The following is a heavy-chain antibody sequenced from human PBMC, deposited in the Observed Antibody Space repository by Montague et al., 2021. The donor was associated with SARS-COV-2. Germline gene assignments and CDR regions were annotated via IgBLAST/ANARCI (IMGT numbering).Heavy chain of an antibody. J-gene: IGHJ4*02. CDR2: ISSRGITI. Sequence: SLRLSCAASGFTFSSYEMNWLRQAPGKGLEWVSYISSRGITIYYADSVKGRFTISRDNAKNSLYLQMNSLRAEDTAVYYCARDNYHYDTSGYPDYWGQGTLVTVSS. V-gene: IGHV3-48*03. D-gene: IGHD3-22*01. CDR3: ARDNYHYDTSGYPDY. CDR1: GFTFSSYE.